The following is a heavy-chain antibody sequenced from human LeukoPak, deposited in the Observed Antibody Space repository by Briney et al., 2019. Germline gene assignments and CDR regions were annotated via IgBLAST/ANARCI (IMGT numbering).Heavy chain of an antibody. V-gene: IGHV4-39*07. Sequence: SETLSLTCTVSGGSISSSSYYWGWIRQPPGKGLEWIGSIYYSGSTYYNPSLKSRVTISVDTSKNQFSLKLSSVTAADTAVYYCARGRLAASRITIFGVVIGLFDPWGQGTLVTVSS. J-gene: IGHJ5*02. CDR3: ARGRLAASRITIFGVVIGLFDP. D-gene: IGHD3-3*01. CDR1: GGSISSSSYY. CDR2: IYYSGST.